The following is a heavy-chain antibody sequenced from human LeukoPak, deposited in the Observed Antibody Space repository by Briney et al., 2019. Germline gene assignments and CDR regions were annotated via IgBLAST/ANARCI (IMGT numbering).Heavy chain of an antibody. CDR3: ARLRSGYDLFDY. J-gene: IGHJ4*02. V-gene: IGHV4-39*01. Sequence: SETLSLTCTVSGGSISSSSYYWGWVRQPPGKGLEWIGSIYYSGSTYYNPSLKSRVTISVDTSKNQFSLKLSSVTAADTAVYYCARLRSGYDLFDYWGQGTLVTVSS. CDR1: GGSISSSSYY. CDR2: IYYSGST. D-gene: IGHD5-12*01.